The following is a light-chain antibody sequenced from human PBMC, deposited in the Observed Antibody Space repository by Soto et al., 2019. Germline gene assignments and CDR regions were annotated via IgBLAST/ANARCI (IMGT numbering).Light chain of an antibody. V-gene: IGKV3-20*01. CDR1: QSVTSSY. J-gene: IGKJ2*01. CDR3: HQYGRSPGT. Sequence: EIVLTQSPGTLSLSPGERATLSCRASQSVTSSYLAWYQQKPGQAPRLLIYGASSRATGIPDRFSGSGSGTDFTLTISRLEPEDVAVYVYHQYGRSPGTFGQGTKLEIK. CDR2: GAS.